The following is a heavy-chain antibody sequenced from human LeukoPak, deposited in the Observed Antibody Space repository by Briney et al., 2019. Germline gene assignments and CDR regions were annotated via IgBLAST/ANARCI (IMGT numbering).Heavy chain of an antibody. CDR2: ISSDGKND. Sequence: HPGGSLRLSCAASGFSFRGYARHWVRQAPGKGLEWLAVISSDGKNDFYADSVKGRFTISRDSSEKTLYLQMNSLRPDDTGVYYCAKVMVRYYFYNGMDVWGQGTTVIVSS. V-gene: IGHV3-30*18. CDR1: GFSFRGYA. CDR3: AKVMVRYYFYNGMDV. D-gene: IGHD3-10*01. J-gene: IGHJ6*02.